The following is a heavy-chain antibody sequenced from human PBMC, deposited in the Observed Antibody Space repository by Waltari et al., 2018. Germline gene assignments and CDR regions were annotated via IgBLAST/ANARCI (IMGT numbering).Heavy chain of an antibody. Sequence: EVQLVQSGAEVTKPGESLKISCKGSGYSFTSYWIGWVRQMPGKGLDWVWSNYPGDSDTRYIPSVQGQVTISADKAISTAYLQWSSLKASDTAMYYCARRGAGSLGYWGQGTLVTVSS. CDR3: ARRGAGSLGY. J-gene: IGHJ4*02. D-gene: IGHD1-1*01. CDR1: GYSFTSYW. V-gene: IGHV5-51*03. CDR2: NYPGDSDT.